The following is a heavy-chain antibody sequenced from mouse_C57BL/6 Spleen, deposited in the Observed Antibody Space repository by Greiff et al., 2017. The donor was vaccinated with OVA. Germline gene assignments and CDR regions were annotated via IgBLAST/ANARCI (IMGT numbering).Heavy chain of an antibody. V-gene: IGHV1-80*01. Sequence: QVHVKQSGAELVKPGASVKISCKASGYAFSSYWMNWVKQRPGKGLEWIGQIYPGDGDTNYNGKFKGKATLTADKSSSTAYMQLSSLTSEDSAVYFCARERGLREVFDYWGQGTTLTVSS. J-gene: IGHJ2*01. CDR3: ARERGLREVFDY. D-gene: IGHD4-1*01. CDR1: GYAFSSYW. CDR2: IYPGDGDT.